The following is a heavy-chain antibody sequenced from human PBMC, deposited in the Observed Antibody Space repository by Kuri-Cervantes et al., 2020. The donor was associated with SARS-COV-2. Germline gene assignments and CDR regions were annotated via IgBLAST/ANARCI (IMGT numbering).Heavy chain of an antibody. CDR3: ARERRVTTRFDY. CDR2: INPNSGGT. CDR1: GYTFTGYY. V-gene: IGHV1-2*02. D-gene: IGHD4-11*01. J-gene: IGHJ4*02. Sequence: ASVKVSCKASGYTFTGYYMHWVRQAPGQGLEWMGWINPNSGGTNYAQKFQGRVTMTRDTSISTAYMELSRLRSDNTAVYYCARERRVTTRFDYWGQGTLVTVSS.